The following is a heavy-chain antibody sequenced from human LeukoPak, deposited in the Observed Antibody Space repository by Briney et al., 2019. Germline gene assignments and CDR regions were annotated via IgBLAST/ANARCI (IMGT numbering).Heavy chain of an antibody. CDR2: MNPNSGNT. Sequence: GASVKVSCKASGYTFTSYDINWVRQATGQGLEWMGWMNPNSGNTGYAQKFRGRVTMTRNTSISTAYMELSSLRSEDTAVYYCARRSMVRGKSFDYWGQGTLVTVSS. D-gene: IGHD3-10*01. J-gene: IGHJ4*02. V-gene: IGHV1-8*01. CDR1: GYTFTSYD. CDR3: ARRSMVRGKSFDY.